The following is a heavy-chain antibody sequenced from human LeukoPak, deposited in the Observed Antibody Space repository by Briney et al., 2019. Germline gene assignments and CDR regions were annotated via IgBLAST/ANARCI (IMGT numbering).Heavy chain of an antibody. V-gene: IGHV3-23*01. D-gene: IGHD3-16*01. J-gene: IGHJ5*02. Sequence: PGGSLRLSCAASGFTFTNHGMTWVRQAPGKGLEWVSAIGGRGGSTYYADFLEGRFTIARDNSKDMVYLQTNSLKVEDTAIYYCGKEGGAWGQGTKVTVSS. CDR3: GKEGGA. CDR1: GFTFTNHG. CDR2: IGGRGGST.